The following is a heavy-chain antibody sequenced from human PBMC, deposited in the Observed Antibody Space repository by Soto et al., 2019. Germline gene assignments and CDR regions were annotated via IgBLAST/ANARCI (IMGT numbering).Heavy chain of an antibody. CDR1: GFTFSNYW. J-gene: IGHJ6*02. CDR3: ARDSQWLITYSYYYGMDV. D-gene: IGHD6-19*01. Sequence: GGSLRLSCAASGFTFSNYWMSWVRQAPGKGLEWVANIKPDGSQKWYVDSVKGRFTISRDNAKNSLYLQMNSLRVEDTAVYYCARDSQWLITYSYYYGMDVWGQGTTVTVSS. V-gene: IGHV3-7*01. CDR2: IKPDGSQK.